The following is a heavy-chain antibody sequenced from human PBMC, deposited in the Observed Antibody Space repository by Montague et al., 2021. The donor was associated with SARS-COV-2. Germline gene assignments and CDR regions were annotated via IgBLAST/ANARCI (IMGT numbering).Heavy chain of an antibody. J-gene: IGHJ4*02. CDR3: AKGPGPYSANSGGWH. Sequence: SKTLSLTCSVSGYSISTGYYWGWIRQPPGKGLEWIGSIYHGNIRHSANAHYNPSLQSRVTIPVDSSKNQISLELSSVTGADTAVYYCAKGPGPYSANSGGWHWGPGILVIVSS. CDR2: IYHGNIRHSANA. V-gene: IGHV4-38-2*02. CDR1: GYSISTGYY. D-gene: IGHD4/OR15-4a*01.